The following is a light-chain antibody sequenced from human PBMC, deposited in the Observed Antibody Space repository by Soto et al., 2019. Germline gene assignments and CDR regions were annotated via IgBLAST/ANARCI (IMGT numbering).Light chain of an antibody. CDR3: CSYCGSRAV. J-gene: IGLJ7*01. V-gene: IGLV2-23*02. Sequence: QSALTQPASVSGSPGQSITISCTGTSSDVGSHNLVSWYQQHPGQAPKLMIYEVSKRPLGVSTRFSASKSGNTASLTISGLQAEDEADYYCCSYCGSRAVFGGGTQLTVL. CDR2: EVS. CDR1: SSDVGSHNL.